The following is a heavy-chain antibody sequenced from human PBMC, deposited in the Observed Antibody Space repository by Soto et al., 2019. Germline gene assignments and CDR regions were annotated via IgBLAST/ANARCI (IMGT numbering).Heavy chain of an antibody. CDR1: GFTFSIYT. V-gene: IGHV3-23*01. J-gene: IGHJ4*02. D-gene: IGHD1-26*01. CDR2: IYGNGRST. Sequence: EVQLLESGGGLVQPAGSLRLSCAASGFTFSIYTMSWFRQAPGKGLEWVSSIYGNGRSTFYSASVKGRFTISRDNSGNTLYLQMSNLRAEDTAIYYCAKDFTHDSRWDIDYWGQGSLVTVSS. CDR3: AKDFTHDSRWDIDY.